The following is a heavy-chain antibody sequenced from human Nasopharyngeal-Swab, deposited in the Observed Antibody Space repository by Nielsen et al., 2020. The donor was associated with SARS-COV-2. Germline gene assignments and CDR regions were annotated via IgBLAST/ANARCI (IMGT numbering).Heavy chain of an antibody. CDR1: GFTFSSYS. V-gene: IGHV3-48*02. CDR2: ISSSSTI. Sequence: GASLKISCAASGFTFSSYSMNWVRQAPGKGLEWVSYISSSSTIYYADSVKGRFTISRDNAKNSLYLQMNSLRDEDTAVYYCARDGLTYYDILTGYSWFDPWGQGTLVTVSS. D-gene: IGHD3-9*01. CDR3: ARDGLTYYDILTGYSWFDP. J-gene: IGHJ5*02.